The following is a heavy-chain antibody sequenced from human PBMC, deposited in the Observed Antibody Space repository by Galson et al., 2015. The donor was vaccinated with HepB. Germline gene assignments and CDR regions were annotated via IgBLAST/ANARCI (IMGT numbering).Heavy chain of an antibody. J-gene: IGHJ4*02. V-gene: IGHV4-59*01. D-gene: IGHD1-20*01. CDR2: IYSSGST. CDR3: ARVLYNWNAFQPIGFDF. Sequence: SETLSLTCTVSGGSIRNYYWSWIRQPPGKGLEWIGYIYSSGSTNYNPSLRSRVTISVDTSKNQFSLKLSSGTAADTAVYYCARVLYNWNAFQPIGFDFWGQGTLVTVSS. CDR1: GGSIRNYY.